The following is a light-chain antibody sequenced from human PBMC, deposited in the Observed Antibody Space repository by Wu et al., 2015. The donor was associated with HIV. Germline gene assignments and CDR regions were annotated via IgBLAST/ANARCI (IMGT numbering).Light chain of an antibody. J-gene: IGKJ2*03. CDR2: DAS. CDR3: QQRGKWPYS. Sequence: EIVLTQSPATLSLSPGERATLSCRASQSVRSYLAWYQHKPGQAPRLLIYDASNRATGIPARFSGSGSGTDFTLTISSLEPEDFAFYYCQQRGKWPYSFGQGTKLEI. CDR1: QSVRSY. V-gene: IGKV3-11*01.